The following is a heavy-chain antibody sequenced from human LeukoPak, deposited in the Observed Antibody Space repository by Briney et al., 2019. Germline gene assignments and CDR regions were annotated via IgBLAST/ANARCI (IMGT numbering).Heavy chain of an antibody. Sequence: GRSLRLSCAASGFTFSSYAMHWVRQAPGKGLEWVAVISYDGSNKYYADSVKGRFTTSRDNSKNTLYLQMNSLRAEDTAVYYCARDREGIAAAGEFDYWGQGTLVTVSS. D-gene: IGHD6-13*01. CDR1: GFTFSSYA. V-gene: IGHV3-30*04. CDR2: ISYDGSNK. CDR3: ARDREGIAAAGEFDY. J-gene: IGHJ4*02.